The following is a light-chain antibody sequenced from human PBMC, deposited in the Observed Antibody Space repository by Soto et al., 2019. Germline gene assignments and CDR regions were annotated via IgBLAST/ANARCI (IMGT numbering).Light chain of an antibody. CDR3: QQYNNWPPRT. J-gene: IGKJ1*01. CDR2: GAS. V-gene: IGKV3D-15*01. CDR1: QSVSGI. Sequence: DIVMTQSPATLSVSPGERATLSCRASQSVSGILAWYQQKPGQAPRLLIYGASIRATGIPARFSGSGSGTEFTLTISSLQSEDFAVYYCQQYNNWPPRTFGQGTKVDIK.